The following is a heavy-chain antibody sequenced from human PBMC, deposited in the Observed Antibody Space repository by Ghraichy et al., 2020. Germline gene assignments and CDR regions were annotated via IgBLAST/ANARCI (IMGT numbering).Heavy chain of an antibody. CDR1: GFTFSSYA. D-gene: IGHD2-15*01. V-gene: IGHV3-30-3*01. J-gene: IGHJ6*02. CDR2: ISYDGSNK. CDR3: ARDESFDIVVVVAAQPSYGMDV. Sequence: GGSLRLSCAASGFTFSSYAMHWVRQAPGKGLEWVAVISYDGSNKYYADSVKGRFTISRDNSKNTLYLQMNSLRAEDTAVYYCARDESFDIVVVVAAQPSYGMDVWGQGTTVTVSS.